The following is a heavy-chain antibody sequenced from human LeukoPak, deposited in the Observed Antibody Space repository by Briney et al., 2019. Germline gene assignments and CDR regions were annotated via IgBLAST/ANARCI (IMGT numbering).Heavy chain of an antibody. Sequence: AGGSLRLSCAASGFTFRDYGMNWVRQAPGKGLEWVSYISTSGNYIYYADSVKGRFTISRDNAKNSLYLQMRSLRAEDTALYYCARGAYNSGGTHENWGQGTLVTVSS. V-gene: IGHV3-21*01. CDR2: ISTSGNYI. D-gene: IGHD3-22*01. CDR3: ARGAYNSGGTHEN. J-gene: IGHJ4*02. CDR1: GFTFRDYG.